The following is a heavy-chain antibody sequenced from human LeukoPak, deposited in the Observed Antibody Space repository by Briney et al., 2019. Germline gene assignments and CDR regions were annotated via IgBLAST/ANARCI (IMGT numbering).Heavy chain of an antibody. J-gene: IGHJ6*02. CDR3: TTIGYCSSTSCYAGRFGYYYYGLDV. D-gene: IGHD2-2*01. V-gene: IGHV3-15*01. Sequence: GGSLRLSCAASGFTFSNAWMGWVRQAPGKGLEWVGRIKSKTDGGTTDYAAPVKGRFTISRDDSKNTLYLQMNSLKTEDTAVYYCTTIGYCSSTSCYAGRFGYYYYGLDVWGQGTTVTVSS. CDR1: GFTFSNAW. CDR2: IKSKTDGGTT.